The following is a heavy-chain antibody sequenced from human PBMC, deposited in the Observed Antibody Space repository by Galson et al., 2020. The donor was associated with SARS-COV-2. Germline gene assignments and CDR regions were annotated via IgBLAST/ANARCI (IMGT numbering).Heavy chain of an antibody. CDR2: ISGSGGST. J-gene: IGHJ3*02. CDR3: AKDGLCYYDSSGYYSCAFDI. Sequence: GGSLRLSCAASGFTFSSYAMSWVRQAPGKGLEWVSAISGSGGSTYYADSVKGRFTISRDNSKNTLYLQMNSLRAEDTAVYYCAKDGLCYYDSSGYYSCAFDIWGQGTMVTVSS. D-gene: IGHD3-22*01. V-gene: IGHV3-23*01. CDR1: GFTFSSYA.